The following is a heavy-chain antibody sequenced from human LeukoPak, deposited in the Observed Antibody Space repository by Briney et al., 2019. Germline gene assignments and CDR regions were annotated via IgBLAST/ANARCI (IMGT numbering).Heavy chain of an antibody. CDR2: ISAYNGNT. CDR3: ARELAYCSGGSCYGYFDY. D-gene: IGHD2-15*01. J-gene: IGHJ4*02. Sequence: ASVKVSCKASGYTFTSYGISWVRQAPGQGLEWMGWISAYNGNTNYAQKLQGRDTMTTDTSTSTAYMELRSLRSDDTAVYYCARELAYCSGGSCYGYFDYWGQGTLVTVSS. V-gene: IGHV1-18*01. CDR1: GYTFTSYG.